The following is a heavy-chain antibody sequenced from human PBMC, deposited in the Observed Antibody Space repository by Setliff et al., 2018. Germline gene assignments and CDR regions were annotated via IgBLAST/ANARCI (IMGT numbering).Heavy chain of an antibody. CDR3: ARMSGFQYIDV. CDR2: INHRGST. J-gene: IGHJ6*03. CDR1: GASISSGTYY. D-gene: IGHD3-3*01. V-gene: IGHV4-39*07. Sequence: SETLSLTCTVSGASISSGTYYWTWIRQSPEKGLEWIGEINHRGSTNYNPSLKSRVTIPLDTSKNQFSLSLTSVTAEDTAVYYCARMSGFQYIDVWDKGTTVTVSS.